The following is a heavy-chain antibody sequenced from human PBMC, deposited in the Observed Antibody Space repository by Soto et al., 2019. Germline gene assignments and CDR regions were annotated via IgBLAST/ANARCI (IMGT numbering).Heavy chain of an antibody. J-gene: IGHJ6*02. CDR1: GGTFSSYA. V-gene: IGHV1-69*12. CDR2: IIPIFGTA. Sequence: QVHLVQSGAEVKKPGSSVKVSCTASGGTFSSYAISWVRQAPGQGLEWMGGIIPIFGTANYAQKFQGRGTITADESTSRAYMELSSLRSENTAVYYCARKYNWNARYYGMAVWGQGPTVTVSS. CDR3: ARKYNWNARYYGMAV. D-gene: IGHD1-20*01.